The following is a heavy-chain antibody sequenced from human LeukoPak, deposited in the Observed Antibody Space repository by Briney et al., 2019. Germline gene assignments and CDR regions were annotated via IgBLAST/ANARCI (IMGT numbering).Heavy chain of an antibody. CDR3: ARGHFYDSSSGYHDTFDM. CDR1: GFTFSSYW. J-gene: IGHJ3*02. CDR2: ISGSGGST. D-gene: IGHD3-22*01. V-gene: IGHV3-23*01. Sequence: PGGSLRLSCAASGFTFSSYWMHWVRQAPGKGLVWVSAISGSGGSTYYADSVKGRFTISRDNSKNTLYLQMNSLRAEDTAVYYCARGHFYDSSSGYHDTFDMWGQGTMVTVSS.